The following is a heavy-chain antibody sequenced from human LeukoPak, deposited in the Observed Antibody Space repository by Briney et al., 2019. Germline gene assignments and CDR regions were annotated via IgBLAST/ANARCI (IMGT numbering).Heavy chain of an antibody. CDR1: GFTFSSYW. J-gene: IGHJ4*02. CDR3: ARGGGIYGLWDY. Sequence: GSLILFCAASGFTFSSYWMHWVRQAPGKGLVWVSRIYSDGSSYTADSVKGRFTISRDNAKDTLHLQMNSLRVEDTAVYYCARGGGIYGLWDYWGQGTLVTVSS. D-gene: IGHD1-26*01. V-gene: IGHV3-74*03. CDR2: IYSDGSSY.